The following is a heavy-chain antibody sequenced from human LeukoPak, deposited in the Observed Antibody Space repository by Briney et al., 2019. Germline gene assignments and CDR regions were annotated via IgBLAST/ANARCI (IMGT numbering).Heavy chain of an antibody. CDR1: GFTLSNHG. V-gene: IGHV3-7*03. CDR2: VNRDGSET. J-gene: IGHJ6*02. Sequence: PGGSLRLSCAASGFTLSNHGMTWVRQVPGRGPEWVANVNRDGSETYYLDSVKGRFIISKDNAKNSLYLQMNSLRAEDTALYHCARNNGMDVWGQGTTVIVSS. CDR3: ARNNGMDV.